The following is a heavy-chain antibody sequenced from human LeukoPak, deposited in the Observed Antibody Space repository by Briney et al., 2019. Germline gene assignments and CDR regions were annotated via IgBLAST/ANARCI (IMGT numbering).Heavy chain of an antibody. V-gene: IGHV4-59*08. CDR1: GGSISSYY. CDR3: ARHESYYFNWFVP. J-gene: IGHJ5*02. D-gene: IGHD3-10*01. CDR2: IYYSGST. Sequence: SETLSLTCTVSGGSISSYYWSWIRQPPGKGLEWIWYIYYSGSTNYNPSLKRRGTISVAKTKNKFCLKLRSVTPAYTTVYYCARHESYYFNWFVPWGQGTLVTVSS.